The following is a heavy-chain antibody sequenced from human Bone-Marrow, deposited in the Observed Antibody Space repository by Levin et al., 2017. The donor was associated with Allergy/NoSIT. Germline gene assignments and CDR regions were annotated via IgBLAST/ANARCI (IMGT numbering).Heavy chain of an antibody. D-gene: IGHD3-10*01. V-gene: IGHV3-48*04. Sequence: LSLTCAASGFPFSSYSMNWVRQAPGKGLEWVSYISSSSSTIYYADSVKGRFTISRNNAKNSLYLQMNSLRAEDTAVYYCARRGSGSYYNVDYWGQGTLVTVSS. CDR3: ARRGSGSYYNVDY. J-gene: IGHJ4*02. CDR2: ISSSSSTI. CDR1: GFPFSSYS.